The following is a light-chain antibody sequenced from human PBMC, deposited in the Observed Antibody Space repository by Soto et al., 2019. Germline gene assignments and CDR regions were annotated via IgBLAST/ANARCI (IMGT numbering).Light chain of an antibody. CDR1: SSDVGGYNY. CDR3: SSFTTSKPWV. V-gene: IGLV2-14*01. Sequence: QSALTQPASVSGSPGQSITISCTGTSSDVGGYNYVSWYQQHPGKAPKLMIFEVNNRPSGVSNRFSGSKSGNTASLTISGLQAEDEADYYCSSFTTSKPWVFGGGTKLTVL. J-gene: IGLJ3*02. CDR2: EVN.